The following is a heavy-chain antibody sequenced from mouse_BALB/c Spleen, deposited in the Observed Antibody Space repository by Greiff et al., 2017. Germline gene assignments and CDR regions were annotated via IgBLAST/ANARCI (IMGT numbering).Heavy chain of an antibody. V-gene: IGHV5-15*02. CDR3: ARDNGRARATGFAY. J-gene: IGHJ3*01. CDR2: ISNLAYSI. D-gene: IGHD3-1*01. CDR1: GFTFSDYG. Sequence: EVQLVESGGGLVQPGGSRKLSCAASGFTFSDYGMAWVRQAPGKGPEWVAFISNLAYSIYYADTVTGRFTISRENAKNTLYLEMSSLRSEDTAMYECARDNGRARATGFAYWGQGTLVTVSA.